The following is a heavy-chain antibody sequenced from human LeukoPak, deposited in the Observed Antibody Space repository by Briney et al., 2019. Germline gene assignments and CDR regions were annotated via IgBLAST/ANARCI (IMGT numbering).Heavy chain of an antibody. CDR1: GYSFTGYW. CDR2: IFPGDSDT. V-gene: IGHV5-51*01. CDR3: ARTTTVTTGDALDI. Sequence: GESLKISCKGSGYSFTGYWINWVRQMPGKGLEWMGIIFPGDSDTRYSPSFQGQVTISADKSINTAYLQWSSLKASDTAMYYCARTTTVTTGDALDIWGQGTMVTVSS. D-gene: IGHD4-17*01. J-gene: IGHJ3*02.